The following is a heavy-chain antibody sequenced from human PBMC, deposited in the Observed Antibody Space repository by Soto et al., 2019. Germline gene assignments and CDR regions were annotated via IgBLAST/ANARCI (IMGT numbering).Heavy chain of an antibody. J-gene: IGHJ5*02. D-gene: IGHD6-6*01. CDR3: ARGRTTSIAARPEWFDP. V-gene: IGHV1-69*13. CDR2: IIPIFGTA. Sequence: SVKVSCKASGGTFSSYAISWVRQAPGQGLEWMGGIIPIFGTANYAQKFQGRVTITADESTSTAYMELSSLRSEDTAVYYCARGRTTSIAARPEWFDPSGQAPMVTLSS. CDR1: GGTFSSYA.